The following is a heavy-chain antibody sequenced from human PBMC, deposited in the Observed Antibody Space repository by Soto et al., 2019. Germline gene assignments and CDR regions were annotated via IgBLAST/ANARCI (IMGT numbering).Heavy chain of an antibody. CDR3: ARGGLDIVVVVAANNWFDP. CDR2: ISSSSSYI. V-gene: IGHV3-21*01. J-gene: IGHJ5*02. CDR1: GFTFSSYS. D-gene: IGHD2-15*01. Sequence: EVQLVESGGGLVKPGGSLRLSCAASGFTFSSYSMNWVRQAPGQGLAWVSSISSSSSYIYYADSVKGRLTISRDNAKNSLYLQMKRLRAEDTAVYYCARGGLDIVVVVAANNWFDPWSQGTLVTVSS.